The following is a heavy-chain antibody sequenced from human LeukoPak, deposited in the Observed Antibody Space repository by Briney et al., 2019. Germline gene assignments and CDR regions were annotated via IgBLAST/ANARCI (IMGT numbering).Heavy chain of an antibody. V-gene: IGHV1-8*01. Sequence: ASVKVSCKASGYTFTSYDINWVRQATGQGLEWVGWMNPNSGNTGYAQKFQGRVTMTRSTSISTAYMELSSLRSEDTAVYYCARGLIVGAAYYYYYMDVWGKGTTVTVSS. CDR3: ARGLIVGAAYYYYYMDV. J-gene: IGHJ6*03. D-gene: IGHD1-26*01. CDR1: GYTFTSYD. CDR2: MNPNSGNT.